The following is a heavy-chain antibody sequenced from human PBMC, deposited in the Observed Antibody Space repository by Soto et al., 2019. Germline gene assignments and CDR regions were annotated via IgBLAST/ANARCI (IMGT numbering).Heavy chain of an antibody. CDR3: SRIAVSGPLTGFDY. D-gene: IGHD6-19*01. J-gene: IGHJ4*02. CDR2: IHYTGTT. V-gene: IGHV4-59*01. Sequence: SETLSLTCTVPGDSMSGYYWSWIRQPPGKGLEWIGCIHYTGTTNYSPSLKSRVTLSLGTSKTQSSLMLSSVTVADTAVYYCSRIAVSGPLTGFDYWGQGILVTVSS. CDR1: GDSMSGYY.